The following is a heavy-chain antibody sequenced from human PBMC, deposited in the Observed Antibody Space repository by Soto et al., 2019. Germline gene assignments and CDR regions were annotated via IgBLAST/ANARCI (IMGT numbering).Heavy chain of an antibody. CDR1: GFTFSDYY. V-gene: IGHV3-11*06. CDR3: ASYYGSGSYLDY. J-gene: IGHJ4*02. CDR2: ISSSSSYT. Sequence: QVQLVESGGGLVKPGGSLRLSCAASGFTFSDYYMSWIRQAPGKGLEWVSYISSSSSYTNYADSVKGRFTISRDNAKNSLYLQMNSLRAEDTAVYYCASYYGSGSYLDYWGQGTLVTVSS. D-gene: IGHD3-10*01.